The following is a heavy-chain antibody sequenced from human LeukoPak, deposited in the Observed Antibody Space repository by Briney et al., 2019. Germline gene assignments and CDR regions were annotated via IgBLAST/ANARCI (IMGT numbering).Heavy chain of an antibody. CDR3: AKLLITMVRGPVVDDY. CDR2: ITSSGTST. D-gene: IGHD3-10*01. CDR1: EFTFSNYA. Sequence: TGGSLRLSCAVSEFTFSNYAMSWVRQAPGRGLEWVSAITSSGTSTYYAGSVKGRFTISRDNSKNTLYLQMNSLRAEDTAVYYCAKLLITMVRGPVVDDYWGQGTLVTVSS. V-gene: IGHV3-23*01. J-gene: IGHJ4*02.